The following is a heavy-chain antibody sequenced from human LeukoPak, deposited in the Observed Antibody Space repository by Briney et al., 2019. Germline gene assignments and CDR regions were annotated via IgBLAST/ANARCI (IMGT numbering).Heavy chain of an antibody. CDR3: ARQPSPSGLGGYYFDY. J-gene: IGHJ4*02. D-gene: IGHD3-16*01. Sequence: ASVKVSCKASGYTFTGYYMHWVRQAPGQGLEWMGWINPNSGGTNCAQKFQGRVTMTRDTSISTAYMELSRLRSDDTAVYYCARQPSPSGLGGYYFDYWGQGTLVTVSS. CDR2: INPNSGGT. CDR1: GYTFTGYY. V-gene: IGHV1-2*02.